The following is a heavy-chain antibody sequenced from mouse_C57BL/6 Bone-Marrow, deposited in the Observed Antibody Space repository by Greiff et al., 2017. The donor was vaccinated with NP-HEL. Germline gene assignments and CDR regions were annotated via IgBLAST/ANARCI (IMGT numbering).Heavy chain of an antibody. J-gene: IGHJ2*01. CDR1: GYTFTSYG. CDR3: ARLTWDY. D-gene: IGHD2-13*01. Sequence: VKLVESGAELARPGASVKLSCKASGYTFTSYGISWVKQRTGQGLEWIGEIYPRSGNTYYNEKFKGKATLTADKSSSTAYMELRSLTSEDSAVYFCARLTWDYWGQGTTLTVSS. CDR2: IYPRSGNT. V-gene: IGHV1-81*01.